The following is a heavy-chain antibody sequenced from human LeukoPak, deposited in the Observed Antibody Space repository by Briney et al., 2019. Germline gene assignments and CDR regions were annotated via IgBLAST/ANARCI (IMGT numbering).Heavy chain of an antibody. V-gene: IGHV3-30-3*01. J-gene: IGHJ4*02. CDR3: ARDEETFDGSGSYLGY. Sequence: GGSLRLSCAASGFTFSSYAMHWVRQAPGKGLEWVAVISYDGSSKYYADSVKGRFTISRDNSKNTLYLQMNSLRAEDTAVYYCARDEETFDGSGSYLGYWGQGTLVTVSS. CDR2: ISYDGSSK. D-gene: IGHD3-10*01. CDR1: GFTFSSYA.